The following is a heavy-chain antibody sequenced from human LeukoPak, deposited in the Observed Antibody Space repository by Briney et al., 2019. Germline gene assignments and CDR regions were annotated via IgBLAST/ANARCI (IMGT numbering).Heavy chain of an antibody. Sequence: GESLKISCKGSGYSFTSYWIGWVRQMPGKGLEWMGIIYPGDSDTRYSPFFQGQVTISADKSISTAYLQWSSLKASDTAMYYCARGPIAVAGTGDFDYWGQGTLVTVSS. J-gene: IGHJ4*02. CDR3: ARGPIAVAGTGDFDY. CDR1: GYSFTSYW. V-gene: IGHV5-51*01. CDR2: IYPGDSDT. D-gene: IGHD6-19*01.